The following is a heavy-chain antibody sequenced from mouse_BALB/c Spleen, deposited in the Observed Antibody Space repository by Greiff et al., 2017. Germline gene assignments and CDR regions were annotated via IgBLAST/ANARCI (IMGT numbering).Heavy chain of an antibody. CDR2: ISSGGST. Sequence: EVKLVESGGGLVKPGGSLKLSCAASGFTFSSYAMSWVRQTPEKRLEWVASISSGGSTYYPDSVKGRFTISRDNARNILYLQMSSLRSEDTAMYYCARGLYGNRFDYWGQGTTLTVSS. D-gene: IGHD2-1*01. V-gene: IGHV5-6-5*01. CDR3: ARGLYGNRFDY. J-gene: IGHJ2*01. CDR1: GFTFSSYA.